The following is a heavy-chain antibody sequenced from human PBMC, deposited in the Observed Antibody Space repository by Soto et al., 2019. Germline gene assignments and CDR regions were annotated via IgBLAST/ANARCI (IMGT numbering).Heavy chain of an antibody. J-gene: IGHJ4*02. D-gene: IGHD5-18*01. Sequence: QVQLVQSGAEVKKPESSVKVSCKAPGGTCSTYAISRVRQAAGQGLEWMGGIIPMFGTANYAQRFQDRVTITADESTNTVYMELSSLRSEDTAVYFCASGIQLWLRRINNGYSGWGQGTLVTVSS. V-gene: IGHV1-69*12. CDR1: GGTCSTYA. CDR3: ASGIQLWLRRINNGYSG. CDR2: IIPMFGTA.